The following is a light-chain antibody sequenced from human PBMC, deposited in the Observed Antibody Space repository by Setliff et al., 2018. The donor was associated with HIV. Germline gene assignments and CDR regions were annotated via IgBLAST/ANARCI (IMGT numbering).Light chain of an antibody. Sequence: QSALAQPASVTGAPGQSITISCTGTSNDIGRFNYVSWYKQFPGKGPTLVIFDVDQRPSGVSNRFSGSKSGNIASLIISGLQAEDEADYFCCSYSRGSTYVFGTGTKGTV. CDR3: CSYSRGSTYV. J-gene: IGLJ1*01. V-gene: IGLV2-14*03. CDR2: DVD. CDR1: SNDIGRFNY.